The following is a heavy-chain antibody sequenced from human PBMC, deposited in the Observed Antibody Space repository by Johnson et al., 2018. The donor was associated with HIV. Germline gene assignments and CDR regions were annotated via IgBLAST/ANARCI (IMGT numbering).Heavy chain of an antibody. J-gene: IGHJ3*02. CDR2: ISSSGSTI. V-gene: IGHV3-11*04. CDR3: AKSVVVVIAGDNDDGFDI. D-gene: IGHD2-21*01. Sequence: VQLVESGGGLVKPGGSLRLSCAASGFTFSDYYMSWIRQAPGKGLEWVSYISSSGSTIYYADSVKGRFTISRDNSKHTLFLQMNSLSTEDTAVYYCAKSVVVVIAGDNDDGFDIWGQGTMVAVSS. CDR1: GFTFSDYY.